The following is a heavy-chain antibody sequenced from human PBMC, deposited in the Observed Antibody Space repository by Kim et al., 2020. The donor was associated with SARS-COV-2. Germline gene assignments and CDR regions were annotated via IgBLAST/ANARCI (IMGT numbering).Heavy chain of an antibody. CDR1: GFTFDDYA. Sequence: GGSLRLSCAASGFTFDDYAMHWVRQAPGKGLEWVSGISWNSGSIGYADSVKGRFTISRDNAKNSLYLQMNSLRAEDTALYYCAKLPYDSSGYSPGDYWG. CDR2: ISWNSGSI. J-gene: IGHJ4*01. D-gene: IGHD3-22*01. CDR3: AKLPYDSSGYSPGDY. V-gene: IGHV3-9*01.